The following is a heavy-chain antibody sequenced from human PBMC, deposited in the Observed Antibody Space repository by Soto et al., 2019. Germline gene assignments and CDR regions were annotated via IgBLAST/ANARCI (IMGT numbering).Heavy chain of an antibody. J-gene: IGHJ5*02. CDR2: VSRAGTYT. CDR3: VKYTVTEDLGES. D-gene: IGHD3-16*01. V-gene: IGHV3-23*01. Sequence: EVQVLESGGDVVRPGGSLRLSCAASGFTFSSYAMGWVRQAPGKGLEWVAGVSRAGTYTFYADSVRGRFSISRDNSRDTVDMYMNALRGDDTAVYFCVKYTVTEDLGESWGQGTLVCVSS. CDR1: GFTFSSYA.